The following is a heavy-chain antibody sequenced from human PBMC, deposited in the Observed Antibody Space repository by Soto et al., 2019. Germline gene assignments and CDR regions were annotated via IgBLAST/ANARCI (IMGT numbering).Heavy chain of an antibody. CDR3: AGLLWFGELFSA. Sequence: SETLSLTCTVSGGSISSSSYHWGWIRQPPGKGLEWIGSIYYSGSTYYNPSLKSRVTISVDTSKNQFSLKLSSVTAADTAVYYCAGLLWFGELFSAWGQGTSVSVSS. CDR1: GGSISSSSYH. CDR2: IYYSGST. V-gene: IGHV4-39*01. D-gene: IGHD3-10*01. J-gene: IGHJ5*02.